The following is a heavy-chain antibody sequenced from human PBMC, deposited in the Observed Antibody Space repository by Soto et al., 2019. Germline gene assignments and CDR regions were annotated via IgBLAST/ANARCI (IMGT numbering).Heavy chain of an antibody. Sequence: IXXXPGKGLEWIGYIYYSGSTYYNPSLKSRVTISVDTSKNQFSLKLSSVTAADTAVYYCAREPRQGFGELFGYYYGMDVWGQGTTVTVSS. V-gene: IGHV4-31*02. CDR2: IYYSGST. D-gene: IGHD3-10*01. CDR3: AREPRQGFGELFGYYYGMDV. J-gene: IGHJ6*02.